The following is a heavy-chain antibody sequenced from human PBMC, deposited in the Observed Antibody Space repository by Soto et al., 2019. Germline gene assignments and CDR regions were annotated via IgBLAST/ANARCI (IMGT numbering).Heavy chain of an antibody. CDR1: GFTFSDYY. Sequence: GGSLRLSCAASGFTFSDYYMSWIRQAPGKGLEWVSYISSSGSTIYYADSVKGRFTISRDNAKNLLYLQMNSLRAEDTAVYYCTRDPVPDSSGYFPFDYWGQGTLVTVAS. J-gene: IGHJ4*02. CDR2: ISSSGSTI. V-gene: IGHV3-11*01. CDR3: TRDPVPDSSGYFPFDY. D-gene: IGHD3-22*01.